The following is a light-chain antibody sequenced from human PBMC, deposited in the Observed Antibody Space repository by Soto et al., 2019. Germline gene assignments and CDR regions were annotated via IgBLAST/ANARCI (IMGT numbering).Light chain of an antibody. CDR1: QDVSRS. CDR3: QQLWTFPLP. Sequence: DTQLTQSPSFLSASVGDRVTIACRASQDVSRSVGWYQQKPGTAPKLLISAASTLNSGVPSRFSGSGSGTDFTLTISSLQPEDFATYYCQQLWTFPLPFGGGTKVDIK. CDR2: AAS. V-gene: IGKV1-9*01. J-gene: IGKJ4*01.